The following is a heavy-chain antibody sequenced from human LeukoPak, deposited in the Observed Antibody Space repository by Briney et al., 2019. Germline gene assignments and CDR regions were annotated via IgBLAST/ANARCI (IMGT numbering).Heavy chain of an antibody. V-gene: IGHV4-39*07. CDR1: GDSVSNSHYY. CDR2: IFHSATT. J-gene: IGHJ4*02. D-gene: IGHD5-24*01. Sequence: SETLSLTCSVSGDSVSNSHYYWVWIGQPPGKGLVWVGTIFHSATTYYSPYLPGRVTIPVHTSMTQSSRRLSSLTGADTAGYYCASERWSRRSYFDYWGQGILVTVSS. CDR3: ASERWSRRSYFDY.